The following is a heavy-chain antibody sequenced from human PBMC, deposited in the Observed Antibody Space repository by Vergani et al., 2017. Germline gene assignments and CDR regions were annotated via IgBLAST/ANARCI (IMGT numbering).Heavy chain of an antibody. D-gene: IGHD5-24*01. Sequence: QVQLQQWGAGLLKPSETLSLTCAVYGGSFSGYYWSWIRQPPGKGLEWIGEINHSGSTNYNPSLKSRVTISVDTSKNQFSRKLSSVTAADTAVYYCARVCRDGYNYFDYWGQGTLVTVSS. CDR2: INHSGST. CDR1: GGSFSGYY. J-gene: IGHJ4*02. CDR3: ARVCRDGYNYFDY. V-gene: IGHV4-34*01.